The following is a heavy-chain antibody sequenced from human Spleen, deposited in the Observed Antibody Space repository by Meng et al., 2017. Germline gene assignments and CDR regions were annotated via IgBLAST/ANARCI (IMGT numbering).Heavy chain of an antibody. CDR2: INHSGST. CDR3: ARGPTTMAHDFDY. V-gene: IGHV4-34*01. CDR1: GGSFSDYY. J-gene: IGHJ4*02. D-gene: IGHD4-11*01. Sequence: QVQLQQGGAGLLKPSETLALTCVVFGGSFSDYYWSWIRQPPGKGLERIGEINHSGSTNYNPSLESRATISVDTSQNNLSLKLSSVTAADSAVYYCARGPTTMAHDFDYWGQGTLVTVSS.